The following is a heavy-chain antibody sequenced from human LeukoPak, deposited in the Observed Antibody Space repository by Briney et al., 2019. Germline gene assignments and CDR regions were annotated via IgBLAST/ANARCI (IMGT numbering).Heavy chain of an antibody. D-gene: IGHD6-13*01. J-gene: IGHJ6*03. CDR1: GGSFSGYY. CDR3: AREIYSSSWSFYYYYYMDV. CDR2: VNHSGST. V-gene: IGHV4-34*01. Sequence: SETLSLTCAVYGGSFSGYYWSWLRQPPGKGLEWIGEVNHSGSTNYNPSLKSRVTISVDTSKNQFSLKLSSVTAADTAVYYCAREIYSSSWSFYYYYYMDVWGKGTTVTVSS.